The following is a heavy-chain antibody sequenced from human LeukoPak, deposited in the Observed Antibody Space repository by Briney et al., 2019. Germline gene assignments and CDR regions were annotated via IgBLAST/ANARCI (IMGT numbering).Heavy chain of an antibody. CDR3: AKDPHYYGSGSFDY. Sequence: GGSLGLSCAASGFTFSSYAMSWVRQAPGKGLEWVSAISGSGGSTYYADSVKGRFTISRDNSKNTLYLQMNSLRAEDTAVYYCAKDPHYYGSGSFDYWGQGTLVTVSS. V-gene: IGHV3-23*01. J-gene: IGHJ4*02. CDR1: GFTFSSYA. CDR2: ISGSGGST. D-gene: IGHD3-10*01.